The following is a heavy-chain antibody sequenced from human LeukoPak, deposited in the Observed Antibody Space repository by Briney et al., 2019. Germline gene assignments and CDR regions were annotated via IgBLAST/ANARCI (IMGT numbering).Heavy chain of an antibody. CDR1: GFTFSSYE. V-gene: IGHV3-48*03. CDR3: ARDFVGSGYSPLDY. D-gene: IGHD3-22*01. CDR2: ISSSGSSI. J-gene: IGHJ4*02. Sequence: GGSLRLSCAVSGFTFSSYEMNWVRQAPGKGLEWVSYISSSGSSIYYADSVKGRFTISRDNAKNSLYLQMNSLRAEDTAVYYCARDFVGSGYSPLDYWGQGTLVTVSS.